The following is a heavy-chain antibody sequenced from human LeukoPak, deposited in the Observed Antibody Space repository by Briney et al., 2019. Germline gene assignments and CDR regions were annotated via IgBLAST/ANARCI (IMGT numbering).Heavy chain of an antibody. J-gene: IGHJ4*02. Sequence: GGSLRLSCTASGFTFSSYGMHWVRQAPGKGLEWVAFIRSDGSHKYYADSVKGRFTISRDNSKNTLYLQMNSLRAGDTAVYYCAREKASTTGTTDYDYWGQGTLVTVSS. CDR2: IRSDGSHK. CDR3: AREKASTTGTTDYDY. CDR1: GFTFSSYG. D-gene: IGHD1-1*01. V-gene: IGHV3-30*02.